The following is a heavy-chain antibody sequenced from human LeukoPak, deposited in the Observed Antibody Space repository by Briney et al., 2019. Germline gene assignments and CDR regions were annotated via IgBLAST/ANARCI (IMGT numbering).Heavy chain of an antibody. Sequence: PSETLSLTCTVSGGSISSYYWSWIRQPPGKGLEWIGYIYYSGSTNYNPSLKSRVTISVDTSKNQFSLKLSSVTAADTAVYYCARDRADLGFDPWGLGTLVTVSS. J-gene: IGHJ5*02. V-gene: IGHV4-59*12. CDR1: GGSISSYY. D-gene: IGHD3-10*01. CDR3: ARDRADLGFDP. CDR2: IYYSGST.